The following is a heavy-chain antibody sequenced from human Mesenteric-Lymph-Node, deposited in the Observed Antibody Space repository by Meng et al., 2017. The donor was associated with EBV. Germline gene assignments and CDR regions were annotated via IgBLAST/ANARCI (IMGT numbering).Heavy chain of an antibody. J-gene: IGHJ4*02. V-gene: IGHV3-21*01. D-gene: IGHD4-23*01. CDR3: ARGYGGNPPLDS. CDR1: GFTFSSYS. CDR2: IGHSSNYI. Sequence: EVQLVESGGGLVKPGGSLRLACAASGFTFSSYSMNWVRQAPGKGLEWVSYIGHSSNYIYYADSVKGRFTISRDNAKNSLYLQMNSLRAEDTAVYYCARGYGGNPPLDSWGQGTLVTVSS.